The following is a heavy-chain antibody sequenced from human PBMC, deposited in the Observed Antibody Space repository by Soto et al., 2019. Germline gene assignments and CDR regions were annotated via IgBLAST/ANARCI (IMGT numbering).Heavy chain of an antibody. V-gene: IGHV3-23*01. D-gene: IGHD2-2*01. CDR2: ISGSGGST. CDR3: AKAGHIVLVPADKNWLDS. J-gene: IGHJ5*01. CDR1: GFTFSSYA. Sequence: GGSLRLSGVASGFTFSSYAVSWVRQAPWKGLEWVSAISGSGGSTYYADSVKGRFTISRDNSKNTVFLQVNSLRAEDTAIYYCAKAGHIVLVPADKNWLDSWGQGTLVTVSS.